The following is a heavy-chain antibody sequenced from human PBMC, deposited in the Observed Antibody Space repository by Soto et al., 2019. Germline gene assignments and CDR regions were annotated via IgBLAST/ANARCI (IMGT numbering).Heavy chain of an antibody. J-gene: IGHJ5*02. D-gene: IGHD3-10*01. CDR3: ARHSPVQCMADNRFDP. CDR1: GDSIRGSRHF. V-gene: IGHV4-39*01. Sequence: PSETLSLTCSVSGDSIRGSRHFWGWVRQPPGKGLEWIGSIYSSGTTYHNPSLKSRVTISVDASDNQFSLKLSSVTDADTAVYYCARHSPVQCMADNRFDPWGQGTLVTVSS. CDR2: IYSSGTT.